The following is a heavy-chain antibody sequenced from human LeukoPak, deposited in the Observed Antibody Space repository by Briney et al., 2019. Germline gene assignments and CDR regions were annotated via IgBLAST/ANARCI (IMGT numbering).Heavy chain of an antibody. J-gene: IGHJ3*02. V-gene: IGHV3-64D*09. CDR1: GFTFRNYV. CDR3: VKELYSDNGGYNDAFDI. Sequence: GGSLRLSCSASGFTFRNYVIHWVRQAPGNGLEYVSAISSNGGSTYYADSVKGRSTISRDNSKNTLYLQMRSLRAEDTAVYYCVKELYSDNGGYNDAFDIWGQGTTVTVSP. CDR2: ISSNGGST. D-gene: IGHD3-22*01.